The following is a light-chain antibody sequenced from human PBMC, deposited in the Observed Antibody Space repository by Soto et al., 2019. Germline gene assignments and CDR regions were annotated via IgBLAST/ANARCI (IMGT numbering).Light chain of an antibody. CDR3: QSYGSGLSVV. J-gene: IGLJ2*01. CDR2: ETD. CDR1: DSNIGASYD. Sequence: QSVLTQPPSVSGAPGQRVTITCTGSDSNIGASYDVNWYQHLPGAAPKLLIYETDNRPSGVPDRFSASRSGASASLAIAELQTGDEGDYYCQSYGSGLSVVFGGGTQLTVL. V-gene: IGLV1-40*01.